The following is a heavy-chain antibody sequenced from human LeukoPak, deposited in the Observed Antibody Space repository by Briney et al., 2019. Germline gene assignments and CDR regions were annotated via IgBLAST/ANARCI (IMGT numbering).Heavy chain of an antibody. D-gene: IGHD2-15*01. CDR1: GYTFTGNY. CDR3: ARDVDPYCNFGGCYDY. J-gene: IGHJ4*02. Sequence: ASVKVSCKASGYTFTGNYIHWVRQAPGQGLEWMGWINPSSGGTQYAQRFQGRVTMTRDRSITTAYMELSSLTSDDTAVYYCARDVDPYCNFGGCYDYWGQGTLVTVSS. CDR2: INPSSGGT. V-gene: IGHV1-2*02.